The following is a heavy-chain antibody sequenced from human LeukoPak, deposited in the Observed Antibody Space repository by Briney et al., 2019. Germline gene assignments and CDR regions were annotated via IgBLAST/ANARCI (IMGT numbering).Heavy chain of an antibody. D-gene: IGHD3-10*02. CDR2: INSDGRTT. Sequence: PGGSLRLPCAAAGFTFSTYWMHWVRQVPGKGLVWVSRINSDGRTTGYADSVKGRFTISRDNAKNTLYLQMNSLRVEDTAVYYCGSPRTFSGRNVLDMWGQGTMVTVSS. CDR3: GSPRTFSGRNVLDM. J-gene: IGHJ3*02. CDR1: GFTFSTYW. V-gene: IGHV3-74*01.